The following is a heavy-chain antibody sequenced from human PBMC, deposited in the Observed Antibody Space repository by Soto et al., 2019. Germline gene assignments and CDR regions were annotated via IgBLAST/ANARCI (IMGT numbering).Heavy chain of an antibody. J-gene: IGHJ4*02. CDR2: IYWDGDQ. CDR3: AHNDDTVAGSGVY. CDR1: EFSLSTSGVS. V-gene: IGHV2-5*02. D-gene: IGHD3-10*01. Sequence: QITLKESGPTLVKPTQTLTLTCTFSEFSLSTSGVSVSWIRQPPGKALEWLGLIYWDGDQRYSPSLRGRLTITKDTSKNQVVLTLTNVDPVDTATYYCAHNDDTVAGSGVYWGRGTLVIVSS.